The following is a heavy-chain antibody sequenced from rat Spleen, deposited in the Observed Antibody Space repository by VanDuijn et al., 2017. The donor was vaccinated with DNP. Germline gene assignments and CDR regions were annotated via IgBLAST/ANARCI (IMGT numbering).Heavy chain of an antibody. J-gene: IGHJ2*01. CDR1: GLTFSNYA. CDR2: ITNSGGST. CDR3: TTRGQTGTSDY. D-gene: IGHD1-5*01. Sequence: EVQLVESGGGLVQPGRSLTLSCAASGLTFSNYAMAWVRQAPTKGLEWVASITNSGGSTYYRDSVKGRFTISRDNAKSTLYLQMDSLRSEDTATYYCTTRGQTGTSDYWGQGGMVTVSS. V-gene: IGHV5S23*01.